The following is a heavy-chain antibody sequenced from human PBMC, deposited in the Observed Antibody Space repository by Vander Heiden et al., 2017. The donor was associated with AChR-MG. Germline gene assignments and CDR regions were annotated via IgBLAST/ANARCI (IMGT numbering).Heavy chain of an antibody. Sequence: EVQLLESGGGLVQPGGSLRLSCAASEVTFSTYAMSWVRQAPGKGLEWVSVICRRDLCTYYADSVKGRFIISRDDSKSTVYLQMNSLRDEDTATYYCAKLYYDLRSGSDYYYLDVWGTGTTVTVS. V-gene: IGHV3-23*01. J-gene: IGHJ6*03. CDR1: EVTFSTYA. D-gene: IGHD3-3*01. CDR2: ICRRDLCT. CDR3: AKLYYDLRSGSDYYYLDV.